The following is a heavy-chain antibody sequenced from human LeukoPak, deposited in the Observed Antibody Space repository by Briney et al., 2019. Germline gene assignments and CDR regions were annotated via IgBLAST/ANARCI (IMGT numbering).Heavy chain of an antibody. J-gene: IGHJ4*02. CDR1: GYTFTGYY. V-gene: IGHV1-2*02. Sequence: GASVKVSCKASGYTFTGYYMHWVRQAPGQGLEWMGWINPNSGGTNYAQKFQGRVTMTRDTSISTAYMEPSRLRSDDTAVYYCARDREYYDSSGYGRGFDYWGQGTLVTVSS. CDR2: INPNSGGT. D-gene: IGHD3-22*01. CDR3: ARDREYYDSSGYGRGFDY.